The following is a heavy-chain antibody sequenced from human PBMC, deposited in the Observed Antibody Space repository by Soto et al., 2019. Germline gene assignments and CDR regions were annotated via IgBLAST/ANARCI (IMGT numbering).Heavy chain of an antibody. J-gene: IGHJ4*02. CDR1: GYTFTTFG. Sequence: QIQLVQSGPEVKKTGASVKVSCKASGYTFTTFGINSVRQAPGQGLEWMGCITAYDGKIKYAQNFQGRVTMTIDTPTSTGYLELRGLRSDDTAVYFCARGLTYGDFDFWGQGTLVDVSS. CDR3: ARGLTYGDFDF. D-gene: IGHD4-17*01. CDR2: ITAYDGKI. V-gene: IGHV1-18*01.